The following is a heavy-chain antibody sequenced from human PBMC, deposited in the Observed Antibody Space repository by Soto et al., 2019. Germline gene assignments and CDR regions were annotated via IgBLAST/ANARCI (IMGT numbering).Heavy chain of an antibody. J-gene: IGHJ4*02. V-gene: IGHV1-18*01. D-gene: IGHD3-9*01. Sequence: ASVKVSCKASGYTFTSYGISWVRQAPGQGLEWMGWISAYNGNTNYAQKLQGRVTMTTDTSTSTAYMELRSLRSDDTAVYYCARDTLLTGHAPTQLDYRGQGTLVTVSS. CDR2: ISAYNGNT. CDR1: GYTFTSYG. CDR3: ARDTLLTGHAPTQLDY.